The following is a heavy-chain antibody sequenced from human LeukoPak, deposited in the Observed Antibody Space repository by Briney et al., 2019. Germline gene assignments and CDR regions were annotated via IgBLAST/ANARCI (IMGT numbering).Heavy chain of an antibody. CDR3: ARPDY. Sequence: GALRLSCAASGFTFSSYEMNWVRQAPGKGLEWVSYISNSGNTIYYADSVKGRFTISRDNAKNSLYLQMNSLSAEDTAVYYCARPDYWGQGALVTVSS. CDR2: ISNSGNTI. V-gene: IGHV3-48*03. J-gene: IGHJ4*02. CDR1: GFTFSSYE.